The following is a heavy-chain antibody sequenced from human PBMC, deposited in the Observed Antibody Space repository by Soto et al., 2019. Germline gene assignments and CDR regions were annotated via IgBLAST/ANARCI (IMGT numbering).Heavy chain of an antibody. CDR2: IIPILGIA. D-gene: IGHD3-10*01. Sequence: GASVKVSCKASGGTFSSYYMNWVRQAPGQGLEWMGRIIPILGIANYAQRFQGRVTITADKSTSTAYMELSSLRSEDTAVYYCARDRSVRVWFGELFKNYYGMDVWGQGTTVTVSS. CDR1: GGTFSSYY. J-gene: IGHJ6*02. V-gene: IGHV1-69*04. CDR3: ARDRSVRVWFGELFKNYYGMDV.